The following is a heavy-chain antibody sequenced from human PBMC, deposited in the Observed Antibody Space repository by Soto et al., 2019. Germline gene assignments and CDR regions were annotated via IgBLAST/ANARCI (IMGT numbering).Heavy chain of an antibody. CDR1: GYTFTSYG. D-gene: IGHD3-22*01. V-gene: IGHV1-18*04. Sequence: DSVKVSCKASGYTFTSYGISWVRQAPGQGLEWMGWISAYNGNTNYAQKLQGRVTMTTDTSTSTAYMELRSLRSDDTAVYYCARNSYYYDSSGYPNPAGAFDIWGQGTMVTVSS. J-gene: IGHJ3*02. CDR2: ISAYNGNT. CDR3: ARNSYYYDSSGYPNPAGAFDI.